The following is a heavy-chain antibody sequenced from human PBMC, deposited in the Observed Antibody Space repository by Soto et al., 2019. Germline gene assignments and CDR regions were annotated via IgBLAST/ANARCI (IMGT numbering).Heavy chain of an antibody. CDR1: GFTFSSYE. Sequence: VGSLRLSCAASGFTFSSYEMNWVRQAPGKGLEWVSYISSSGSTIYYADSVKGRFTISRDNAKNSLYLQMNSLRAEDTAVYYCARASITMVRGVIIAPPDYWGQGTLVTVSS. CDR3: ARASITMVRGVIIAPPDY. D-gene: IGHD3-10*01. V-gene: IGHV3-48*03. J-gene: IGHJ4*02. CDR2: ISSSGSTI.